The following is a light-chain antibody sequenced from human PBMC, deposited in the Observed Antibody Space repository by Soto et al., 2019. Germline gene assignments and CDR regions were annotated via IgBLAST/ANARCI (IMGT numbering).Light chain of an antibody. Sequence: QSVLTQPPSASGTPGQRVTISCSGSSSNIGVNTVNWYQQLPGTAPKLLIYNTNQRPSGVPDRFSGSKSGTSASLAISGLQSEDETDYYCAVWDDSLNGVLFGGGTKLTVL. J-gene: IGLJ2*01. CDR1: SSNIGVNT. CDR3: AVWDDSLNGVL. V-gene: IGLV1-44*01. CDR2: NTN.